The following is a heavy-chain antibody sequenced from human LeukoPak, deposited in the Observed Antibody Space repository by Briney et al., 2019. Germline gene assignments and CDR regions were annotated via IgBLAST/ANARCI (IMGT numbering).Heavy chain of an antibody. CDR3: ATYPFRGATHYFDY. CDR1: AYSIGSGYY. CDR2: LSHSGST. D-gene: IGHD3-10*01. Sequence: PSETLSLTCTVSAYSIGSGYYWGWIRQPPGKGLEWIGSLSHSGSTFYNPSLKSRVTISVDTSKNQFSLRLRSVTAADTAVYYCATYPFRGATHYFDYWGQGILVTVSS. J-gene: IGHJ4*02. V-gene: IGHV4-38-2*02.